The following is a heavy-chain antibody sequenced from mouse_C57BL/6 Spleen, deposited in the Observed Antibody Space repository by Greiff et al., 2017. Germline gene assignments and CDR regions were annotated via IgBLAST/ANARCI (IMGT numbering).Heavy chain of an antibody. J-gene: IGHJ1*03. V-gene: IGHV1-9*01. Sequence: QVQLKQSGAELMKPGASVKLSCKATGYTFTGYWIEWVKQRPGHGLEWIGEILPGSGSTNYNEKFKGKATFTADTSSNTAYMQLISLTTEDSAIYYCARRGYGSSYGGYFDVWGTGTTVTVSS. CDR1: GYTFTGYW. D-gene: IGHD1-1*01. CDR3: ARRGYGSSYGGYFDV. CDR2: ILPGSGST.